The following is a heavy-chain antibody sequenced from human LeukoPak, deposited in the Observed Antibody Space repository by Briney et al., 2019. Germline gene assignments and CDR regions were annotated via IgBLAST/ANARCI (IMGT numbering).Heavy chain of an antibody. V-gene: IGHV4-4*07. CDR1: GGSISSYY. J-gene: IGHJ4*02. CDR2: IYTSGST. D-gene: IGHD3/OR15-3a*01. Sequence: SETLSLTCTVAGGSISSYYWSWIRQPAGKGLEWIGRIYTSGSTNYTPSLKSRVTMSVDTSKNQFSLKLSSVTAADTAVYYCARDLDNSYIFDSWGQGTLVTVSS. CDR3: ARDLDNSYIFDS.